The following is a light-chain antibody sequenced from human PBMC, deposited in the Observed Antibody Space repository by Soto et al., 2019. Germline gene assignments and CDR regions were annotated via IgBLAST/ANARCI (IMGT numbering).Light chain of an antibody. Sequence: DIQMTQSPSTLSASVGDRVTITCRASQSISRYLAWYQQKPGKAPKLLIYDASTLEGGVPSRFSGSGSGTEVTLTISSLQPDDFATYYCQRYNTYSRTFGQGTKVEIK. J-gene: IGKJ1*01. V-gene: IGKV1-5*01. CDR3: QRYNTYSRT. CDR1: QSISRY. CDR2: DAS.